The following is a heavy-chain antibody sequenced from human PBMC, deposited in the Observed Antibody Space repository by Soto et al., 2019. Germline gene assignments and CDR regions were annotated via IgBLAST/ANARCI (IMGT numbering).Heavy chain of an antibody. Sequence: QVQLVQSGAEVKKPGSSVKVSCKASGGTFSSYAISWVRQAPGQGLEWMGGIIPIFGTANYAQKFQGRVTITAAEYTSTADMELSSLRSEDTAVYYCATRVHGGYSYGFSGDAFDIWGQGTMVTVSS. V-gene: IGHV1-69*12. J-gene: IGHJ3*02. CDR3: ATRVHGGYSYGFSGDAFDI. CDR1: GGTFSSYA. CDR2: IIPIFGTA. D-gene: IGHD5-18*01.